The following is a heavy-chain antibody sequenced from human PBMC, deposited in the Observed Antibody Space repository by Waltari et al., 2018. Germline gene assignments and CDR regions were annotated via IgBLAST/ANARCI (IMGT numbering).Heavy chain of an antibody. D-gene: IGHD3-3*01. Sequence: QVQLQESGPGLVKPSETLSLTCTVSGGSISSYYWSWIRQPAGKGLEWIGRIYTSGGTNYNPSLKSRVTMSVDTSKNQFSLKLSSVTAADTAVYYCAREGTYDFWSGYYPFFDYWGQGTLVTVSS. CDR1: GGSISSYY. V-gene: IGHV4-4*07. J-gene: IGHJ4*02. CDR2: IYTSGGT. CDR3: AREGTYDFWSGYYPFFDY.